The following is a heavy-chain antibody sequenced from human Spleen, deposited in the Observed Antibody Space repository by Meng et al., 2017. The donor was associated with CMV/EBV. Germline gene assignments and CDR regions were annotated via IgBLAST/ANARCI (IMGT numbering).Heavy chain of an antibody. CDR3: ARDWLGAFDI. V-gene: IGHV4-61*01. CDR1: GGSVSSGSYY. CDR2: IYYSGST. Sequence: SETLSLTCTVSGGSVSSGSYYWSWIRQPPGKGLEWIGYIYYSGSTNYNPSLKSRVTISVDTSKNQFSLKLSSVTAADTAVYYCARDWLGAFDIWGQGTMVTVSS. J-gene: IGHJ3*02. D-gene: IGHD3-9*01.